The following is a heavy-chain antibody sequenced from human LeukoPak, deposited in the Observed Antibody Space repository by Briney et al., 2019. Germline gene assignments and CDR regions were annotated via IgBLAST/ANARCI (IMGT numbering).Heavy chain of an antibody. Sequence: GSLRLSCAASGFTFTDHAMHWVRQAPGKGLEWMAFVRHDGSEKYYEDSVKGRFSVSRDNSRNTVSLQMNSLRPEDTAIYYCVRDFSWGVDHWGQGTLVTVSS. V-gene: IGHV3-30*02. CDR1: GFTFTDHA. CDR3: VRDFSWGVDH. CDR2: VRHDGSEK. J-gene: IGHJ4*02. D-gene: IGHD7-27*01.